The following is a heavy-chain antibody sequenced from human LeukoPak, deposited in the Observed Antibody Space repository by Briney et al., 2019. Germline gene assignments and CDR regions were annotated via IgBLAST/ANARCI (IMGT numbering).Heavy chain of an antibody. V-gene: IGHV3-30*04. CDR3: ARGRSSWLYYFDY. CDR1: GFTFSSYA. J-gene: IGHJ4*02. Sequence: LSGGSLRLSCAASGFTFSSYAMHWVRQAPGKGLEWVAVISYDGSNKYYADSVKGRFTISRDNSKNTLYLQMNSLRAEDTAVYYCARGRSSWLYYFDYWGQGTLVTVSS. CDR2: ISYDGSNK. D-gene: IGHD6-13*01.